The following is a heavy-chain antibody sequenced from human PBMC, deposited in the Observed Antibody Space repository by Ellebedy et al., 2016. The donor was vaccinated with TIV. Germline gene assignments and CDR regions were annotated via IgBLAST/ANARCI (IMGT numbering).Heavy chain of an antibody. Sequence: PGGSLRLSCAASGFTFTNHWMSWVRQAPGKGLEWVANINQDGSEKYYVDSVKGRFTISRDNAQQSLDLQMSSLRAEDTAVYYCARRYCTISRCFAASWASLDMWGQGTMVTVSS. CDR1: GFTFTNHW. D-gene: IGHD2-2*01. V-gene: IGHV3-7*01. J-gene: IGHJ3*02. CDR3: ARRYCTISRCFAASWASLDM. CDR2: INQDGSEK.